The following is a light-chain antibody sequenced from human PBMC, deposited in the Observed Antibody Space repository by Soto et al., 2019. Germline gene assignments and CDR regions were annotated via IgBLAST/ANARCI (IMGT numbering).Light chain of an antibody. V-gene: IGLV1-40*01. Sequence: QSVLTQPPSVSGAPGQRVTISCTGSSSNIGAGYDVHWYQQLPGTAPKLLIYGNSNRPSGVPDRFSGSKSGTSASLAITGLQAEDEAYYYCQSYDRNLSCWDVFGTGTKVTVL. CDR3: QSYDRNLSCWDV. CDR1: SSNIGAGYD. CDR2: GNS. J-gene: IGLJ1*01.